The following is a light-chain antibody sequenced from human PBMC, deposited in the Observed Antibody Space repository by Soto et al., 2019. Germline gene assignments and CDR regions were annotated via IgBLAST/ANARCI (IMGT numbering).Light chain of an antibody. Sequence: EIVMTQSPATLSVSPGDRATLTCRASESVSNNLAWYQKKPGQAPRLLIYHAITRATGIPPRFSGSGSGTELTITISSLQSEDFAVYYCQQYNQWPLTFGGGTKVEI. J-gene: IGKJ4*01. CDR3: QQYNQWPLT. CDR2: HAI. V-gene: IGKV3-15*01. CDR1: ESVSNN.